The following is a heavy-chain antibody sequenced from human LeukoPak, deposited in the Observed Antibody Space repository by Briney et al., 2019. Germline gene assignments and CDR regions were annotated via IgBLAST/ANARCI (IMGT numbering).Heavy chain of an antibody. V-gene: IGHV1-8*01. CDR1: GYTFSSYD. D-gene: IGHD1-26*01. Sequence: ASVKVSCKASGYTFSSYDINWVRQATGQGLEWMGRMNPENGDAQYAQRFQGRVTMTRDTSISTAYMELSSLRSEDTALYYCGRGVRGNFPSNWFDPWGQGTQVTVSS. CDR2: MNPENGDA. J-gene: IGHJ5*02. CDR3: GRGVRGNFPSNWFDP.